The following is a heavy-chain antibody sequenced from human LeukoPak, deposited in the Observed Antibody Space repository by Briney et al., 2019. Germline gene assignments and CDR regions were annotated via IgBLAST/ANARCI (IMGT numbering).Heavy chain of an antibody. V-gene: IGHV4-31*03. CDR3: ASGGFGEFNPGEIDP. J-gene: IGHJ5*02. D-gene: IGHD3-10*01. CDR2: IYYSGST. CDR1: GGSISSGGYY. Sequence: PSQTLSLTCTVSGGSISSGGYYWSWIRQHPGKGLEWIGYIYYSGSTYYNPSLKSRVTISVDTSKNQFSLKLSSVTAADTAVYYCASGGFGEFNPGEIDPWGQGTLVTVSS.